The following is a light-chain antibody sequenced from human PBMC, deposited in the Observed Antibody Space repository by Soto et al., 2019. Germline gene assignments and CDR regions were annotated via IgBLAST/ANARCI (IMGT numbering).Light chain of an antibody. CDR2: GAS. CDR3: QQYAGSPKT. CDR1: QSVSSSY. Sequence: EIVLTHSPGTLSLSPGERATLSCRASQSVSSSYLAWYQQKPGQGPRLLIYGASSRATGIPDRFRGSGSGTDFTLTISRLEPEDFAVYYCQQYAGSPKTFGQGTKVDIK. J-gene: IGKJ1*01. V-gene: IGKV3-20*01.